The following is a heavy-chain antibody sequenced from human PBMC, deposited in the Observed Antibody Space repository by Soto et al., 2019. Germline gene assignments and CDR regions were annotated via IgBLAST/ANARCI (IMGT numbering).Heavy chain of an antibody. J-gene: IGHJ6*02. V-gene: IGHV1-2*04. Sequence: GASVKVSCKASGYTFTGYYMHWVRQAPGQGLEWMGWINPNSGGTNYAQKFQGWVTMTRDTSISTAYMELSRLRSDDTAVYYCARGRGSGWYDYGMDVWGQGTTVTVSS. CDR2: INPNSGGT. CDR3: ARGRGSGWYDYGMDV. D-gene: IGHD6-19*01. CDR1: GYTFTGYY.